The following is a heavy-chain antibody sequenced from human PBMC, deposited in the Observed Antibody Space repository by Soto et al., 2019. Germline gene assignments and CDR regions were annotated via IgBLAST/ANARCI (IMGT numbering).Heavy chain of an antibody. D-gene: IGHD5-12*01. CDR1: GYTLTELS. J-gene: IGHJ5*02. CDR2: FDPEDGET. Sequence: ASVKVSCKVSGYTLTELSMHWVRQAPGKGLEWMGGFDPEDGETIYAQKFQGRVTMTEDTSTDTAYMELSSLRSEDTAVYYCATDLERGYSGYDYVSLSIAVASTGPSWGKETLATVYS. CDR3: ATDLERGYSGYDYVSLSIAVASTGPS. V-gene: IGHV1-24*01.